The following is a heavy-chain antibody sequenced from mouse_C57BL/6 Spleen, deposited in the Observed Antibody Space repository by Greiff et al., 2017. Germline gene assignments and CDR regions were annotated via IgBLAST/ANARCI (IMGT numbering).Heavy chain of an antibody. CDR2: IHPNSGST. CDR1: GYTFTSYW. D-gene: IGHD3-1*01. Sequence: VKLQQPGAELVKPGASVKLSCKASGYTFTSYWMHWVKQRPGQGLEWIGMIHPNSGSTNYNEKFKSKATLTVDKSSSTAYMQLSSLTSEDSAVYYCAKGRANFYFDYWGQGTTLTVSS. CDR3: AKGRANFYFDY. J-gene: IGHJ2*01. V-gene: IGHV1-64*01.